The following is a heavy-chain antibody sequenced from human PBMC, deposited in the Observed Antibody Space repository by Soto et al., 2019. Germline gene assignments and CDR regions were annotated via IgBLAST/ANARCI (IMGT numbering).Heavy chain of an antibody. V-gene: IGHV4-39*01. CDR3: ARNGWAIGTHDT. D-gene: IGHD1-1*01. J-gene: IGHJ5*02. CDR2: VDYSGNT. Sequence: QPPGKGLEWIGSVDYSGNTYYNPSLKSRLTISVDTSKNQFSLKLNSVSATDTAVYYCARNGWAIGTHDTWGQGTLLTVS.